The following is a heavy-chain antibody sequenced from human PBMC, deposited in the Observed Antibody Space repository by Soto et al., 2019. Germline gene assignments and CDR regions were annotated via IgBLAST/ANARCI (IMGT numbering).Heavy chain of an antibody. CDR2: IWYDGSNK. CDR1: GFTFSSYG. Sequence: GGSLRLSCAASGFTFSSYGMHWVRQAPGKGLEWVAVIWYDGSNKYYADSVKGRFTISRDNSKNTLYLQMNSLRAEDTAVYYCARAGRCSGGSCYWPTTRGMDVWGQGTTVTVSS. CDR3: ARAGRCSGGSCYWPTTRGMDV. J-gene: IGHJ6*02. D-gene: IGHD2-15*01. V-gene: IGHV3-33*01.